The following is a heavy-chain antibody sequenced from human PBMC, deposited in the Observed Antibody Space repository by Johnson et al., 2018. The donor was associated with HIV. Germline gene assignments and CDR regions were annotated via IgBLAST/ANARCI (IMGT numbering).Heavy chain of an antibody. CDR3: ASDKGIAARPDAFDI. J-gene: IGHJ3*02. Sequence: VQLVESGGGLVQPGGSLRLSCAASGLTFSSYAMSWVRQAPGKGLEWVSAISGSGGSTYYADSVKGRFTISRENSKNTLYLQMTSLRAEDTAVYYCASDKGIAARPDAFDIWGQGTMVTVSS. CDR2: ISGSGGST. CDR1: GLTFSSYA. D-gene: IGHD6-6*01. V-gene: IGHV3-23*04.